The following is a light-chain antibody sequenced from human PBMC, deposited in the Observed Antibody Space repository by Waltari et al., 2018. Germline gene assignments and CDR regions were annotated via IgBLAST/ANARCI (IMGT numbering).Light chain of an antibody. J-gene: IGKJ2*01. CDR2: TAS. CDR3: QQYNNWPYT. V-gene: IGKV3-15*01. CDR1: QGVTSN. Sequence: DIVMTQSPATLSVSPGERATLSCRASQGVTSNLAWYQQKPGQAPRLLIYTASTRATGIPARFSGSGSGTEFTLTISSLQSEDFAVYYCQQYNNWPYTFGQGTKLEIK.